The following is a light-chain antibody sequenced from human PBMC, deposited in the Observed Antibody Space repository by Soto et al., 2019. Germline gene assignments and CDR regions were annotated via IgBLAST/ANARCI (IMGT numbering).Light chain of an antibody. J-gene: IGKJ4*01. CDR1: QSVSSY. CDR3: QQRSNWPPLT. CDR2: DAS. Sequence: EIVLTQSPATLSLSPGERATLSCRASQSVSSYLAWYQQKPGQAPRLLIYDASNRATGIPARFSGSGSGTDFTLTISSLEPEDFAVYDCQQRSNWPPLTFGGGTKVE. V-gene: IGKV3-11*01.